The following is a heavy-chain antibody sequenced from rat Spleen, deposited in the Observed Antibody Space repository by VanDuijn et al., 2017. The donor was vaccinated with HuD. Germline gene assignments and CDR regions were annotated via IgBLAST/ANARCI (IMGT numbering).Heavy chain of an antibody. D-gene: IGHD1-11*01. V-gene: IGHV5-25*01. Sequence: EVQLVESGGGLVQPGRSMKLSCAASGFTFSNYHMAWVRQAPTKGLEWVASISTGGGDTYYRDSVKCRFTISRDIAKSILFLEMDSLRSEDTATYYCARPTEGIAWFAYWGQGTLVTVSS. J-gene: IGHJ3*01. CDR1: GFTFSNYH. CDR2: ISTGGGDT. CDR3: ARPTEGIAWFAY.